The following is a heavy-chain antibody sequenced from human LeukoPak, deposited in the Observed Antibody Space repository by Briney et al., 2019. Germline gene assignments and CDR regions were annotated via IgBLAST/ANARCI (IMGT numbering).Heavy chain of an antibody. CDR2: IKHSGST. D-gene: IGHD3/OR15-3a*01. CDR3: ARQTGSGLFILP. J-gene: IGHJ4*02. Sequence: SETLSLTCGVYGESFSGYYWTWIRQPPGKGLEWIGEIKHSGSTHYNPSLKSRVLISVDTSKNQFSLKLSSVTAADTAVYYCARQTGSGLFILPGGQGTLVTVSS. CDR1: GESFSGYY. V-gene: IGHV4-34*01.